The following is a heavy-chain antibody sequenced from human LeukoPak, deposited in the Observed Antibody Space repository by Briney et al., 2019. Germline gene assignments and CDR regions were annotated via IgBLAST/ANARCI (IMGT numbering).Heavy chain of an antibody. D-gene: IGHD3-10*01. CDR3: ATTNYGSGSYYPDY. Sequence: ASVKVSCKFSGYTLTELSMRWVRQAPGKGLEWMGGVDPEDGETIYAQKFQGRVTMTEDTSTDTAYMELSSLRSEDTAVYYCATTNYGSGSYYPDYWGQGTLVTVSS. CDR1: GYTLTELS. V-gene: IGHV1-24*01. CDR2: VDPEDGET. J-gene: IGHJ4*02.